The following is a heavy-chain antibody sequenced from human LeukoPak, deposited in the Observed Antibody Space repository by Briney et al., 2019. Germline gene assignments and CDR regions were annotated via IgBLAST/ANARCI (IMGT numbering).Heavy chain of an antibody. CDR3: ARHSLVSGSFLLFDY. Sequence: SETLSLTCTVSGGSISSYYWSWIRQPAGKGLEWIGRIYTSGSTNYNPSLKSRVTMSVDTSKNQFSLKLSSVTAADTAVYYCARHSLVSGSFLLFDYWGQGTLVTVSS. CDR2: IYTSGST. V-gene: IGHV4-4*07. D-gene: IGHD1-26*01. J-gene: IGHJ4*02. CDR1: GGSISSYY.